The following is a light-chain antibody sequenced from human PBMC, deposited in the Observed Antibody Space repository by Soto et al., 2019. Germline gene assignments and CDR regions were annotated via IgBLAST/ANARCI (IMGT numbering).Light chain of an antibody. Sequence: EIVLTQSPATLSLSPGERATLSCRASQSVSSYLAWYQQKPGQAPRLLNYDASNRATGIPARFSGSGSGTDFTLTISGLEPEDFAVYYCQYRSNWPLTFGGGTKVEIK. CDR3: QYRSNWPLT. CDR1: QSVSSY. V-gene: IGKV3-11*01. J-gene: IGKJ4*01. CDR2: DAS.